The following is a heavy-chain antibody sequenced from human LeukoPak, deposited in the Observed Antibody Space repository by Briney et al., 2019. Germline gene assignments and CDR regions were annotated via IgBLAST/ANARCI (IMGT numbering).Heavy chain of an antibody. J-gene: IGHJ6*03. Sequence: GGSLRLSCAASGFTFSSYSMNWVRQAPGKGLEWVSSISSSSSYIYYADSVKGRFTISRDNAKNSLYLQMNSLRAEDTAVYYCARESFLGGSFDYYYYMDVWGKGTTVTISS. V-gene: IGHV3-21*01. CDR2: ISSSSSYI. D-gene: IGHD6-13*01. CDR3: ARESFLGGSFDYYYYMDV. CDR1: GFTFSSYS.